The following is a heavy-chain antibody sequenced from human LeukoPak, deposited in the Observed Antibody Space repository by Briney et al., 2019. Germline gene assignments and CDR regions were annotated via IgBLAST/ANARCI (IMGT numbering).Heavy chain of an antibody. CDR2: ISAYNGNT. V-gene: IGHV1-18*01. CDR3: ARIIPGLVVFDY. J-gene: IGHJ4*02. D-gene: IGHD2-15*01. CDR1: GYTFTSYG. Sequence: ASVKVSCKASGYTFTSYGITWVRQAPGQGLEWMGWISAYNGNTNYAQKLQGRVTMTTDTSTSTAYMELRSLRSDDTAVYYCARIIPGLVVFDYWGQGTLVTVSS.